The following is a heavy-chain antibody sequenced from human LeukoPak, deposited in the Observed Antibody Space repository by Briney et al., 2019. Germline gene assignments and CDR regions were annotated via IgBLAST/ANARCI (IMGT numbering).Heavy chain of an antibody. V-gene: IGHV4-39*01. CDR1: GFTFSSYW. CDR2: IYYSGST. Sequence: PGGSLRLSCAASGFTFSSYWMNWARQAPGKGLEWIGSIYYSGSTYYNPSLKSRVTISVDTSKNQFSLKLSSVTAADTAVYYCARGFDYWGQGTLVTVSS. J-gene: IGHJ4*02. CDR3: ARGFDY.